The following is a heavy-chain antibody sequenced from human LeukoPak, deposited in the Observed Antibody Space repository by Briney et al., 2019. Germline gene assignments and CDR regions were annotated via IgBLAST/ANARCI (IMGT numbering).Heavy chain of an antibody. Sequence: GGSLRLSCATSGFTFSNYAMNWVRQTPGKGLEWVSAISGTGDRINYAESVKCRFTISRDPFTNTLSLQMSSLRAEDTAVFYCAKGLSSSYYSDFDYWGQGILVTVSS. D-gene: IGHD6-6*01. V-gene: IGHV3-23*01. CDR2: ISGTGDRI. CDR1: GFTFSNYA. J-gene: IGHJ4*02. CDR3: AKGLSSSYYSDFDY.